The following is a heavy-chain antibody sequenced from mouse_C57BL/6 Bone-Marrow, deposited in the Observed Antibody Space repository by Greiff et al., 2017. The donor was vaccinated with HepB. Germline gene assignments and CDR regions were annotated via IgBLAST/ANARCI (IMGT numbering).Heavy chain of an antibody. Sequence: QVQLQQPGAELVKPGASVKMSCKASGYTFTSYWITWVKQRPGQGLEWIGDIYPRSGNTYYNEKFKGKATLTADKSSSTAYMELRSLTSEDSAVYFCARKTAPNYFDYWGQGTTLTVSS. CDR2: IYPRSGNT. D-gene: IGHD3-2*01. J-gene: IGHJ2*01. CDR3: ARKTAPNYFDY. CDR1: GYTFTSYW. V-gene: IGHV1-55*01.